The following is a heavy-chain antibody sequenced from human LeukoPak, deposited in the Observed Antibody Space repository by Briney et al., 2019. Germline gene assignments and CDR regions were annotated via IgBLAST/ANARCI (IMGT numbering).Heavy chain of an antibody. CDR3: ANYRS. D-gene: IGHD1-14*01. CDR1: GFTFSSYA. CDR2: ISGSGSST. Sequence: GGSLRLSCAGSGFTFSSYAMSWVRQAPGKGLEWVSGISGSGSSTHYADSVKGRFTISRDNSKSALYLQMSSLRDEDTAVYYCANYRSWGQGTLVTVSS. J-gene: IGHJ4*02. V-gene: IGHV3-23*01.